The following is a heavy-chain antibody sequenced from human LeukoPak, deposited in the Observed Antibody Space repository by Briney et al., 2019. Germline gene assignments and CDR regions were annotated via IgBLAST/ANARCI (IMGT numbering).Heavy chain of an antibody. J-gene: IGHJ4*02. CDR2: IFPADSKT. CDR1: GYIFTNYW. CDR3: ARRDYGANSGNSYLFDY. V-gene: IGHV5-51*01. D-gene: IGHD4-23*01. Sequence: HGESLKISCKGSGYIFTNYWISWVRQMPGKGLEWVGIIFPADSKTRYSPTLQGQVTISADKSINTAYLQWTSLKASDTAIYYCARRDYGANSGNSYLFDYWGQGTLVTISS.